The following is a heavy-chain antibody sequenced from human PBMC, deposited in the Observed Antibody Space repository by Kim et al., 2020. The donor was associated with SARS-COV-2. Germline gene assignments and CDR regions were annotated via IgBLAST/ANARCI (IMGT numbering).Heavy chain of an antibody. D-gene: IGHD5-12*01. J-gene: IGHJ4*02. CDR3: ARRFSGDDYLAH. Sequence: GGSLRLSCAASGFTVSNDYMSWVRQAPGRGLEWVSLIYSDGSTFYPDSVKGRFTISRDNSKNTLYLQMNSLRAEDTAVYYCARRFSGDDYLAHWGQGTLV. CDR1: GFTVSNDY. CDR2: IYSDGST. V-gene: IGHV3-53*01.